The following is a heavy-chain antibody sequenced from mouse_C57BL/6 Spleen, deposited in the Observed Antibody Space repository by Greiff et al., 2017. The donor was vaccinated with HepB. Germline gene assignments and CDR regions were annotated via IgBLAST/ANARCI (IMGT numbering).Heavy chain of an antibody. J-gene: IGHJ3*01. D-gene: IGHD3-2*02. Sequence: VQLQQSGAELARPGASVKMSCKASGYTFTSYTMHWVKQRPGQGLEWIGYINPSSGYTKYNQKFKDKATLTADKSSSTAYMQLSSLTSEDSAVYYCAGDGSGYGGVAYWGQGTLVTVSA. CDR3: AGDGSGYGGVAY. V-gene: IGHV1-4*01. CDR2: INPSSGYT. CDR1: GYTFTSYT.